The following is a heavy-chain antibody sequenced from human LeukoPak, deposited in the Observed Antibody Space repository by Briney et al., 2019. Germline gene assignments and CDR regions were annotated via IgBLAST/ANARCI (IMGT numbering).Heavy chain of an antibody. Sequence: ASVKVSCKASGYTFTSYAMHWVRQAPGQRLEWMGWINAGNGNTKYSQKFQGRVTITRDTSASTAYMELSSLRSEDTAVYYCARDFGISSGSAVPYYYYGMDVWGQGTTVTVSS. J-gene: IGHJ6*02. CDR1: GYTFTSYA. CDR3: ARDFGISSGSAVPYYYYGMDV. D-gene: IGHD1-26*01. CDR2: INAGNGNT. V-gene: IGHV1-3*01.